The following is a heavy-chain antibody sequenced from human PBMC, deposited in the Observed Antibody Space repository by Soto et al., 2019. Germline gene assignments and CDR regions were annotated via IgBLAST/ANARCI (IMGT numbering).Heavy chain of an antibody. Sequence: PGGSLRLSCAASGFTFSSYAMSWVRQSPGKGLEWVSAISGSGGSTYYADSVKGRFTISRDNSKNTLYLRMNSLRAEDTAVYYCAKSKPYCGGDCYSGRYYFDYWGQGTLVTVSS. CDR1: GFTFSSYA. J-gene: IGHJ4*02. V-gene: IGHV3-23*01. D-gene: IGHD2-21*02. CDR2: ISGSGGST. CDR3: AKSKPYCGGDCYSGRYYFDY.